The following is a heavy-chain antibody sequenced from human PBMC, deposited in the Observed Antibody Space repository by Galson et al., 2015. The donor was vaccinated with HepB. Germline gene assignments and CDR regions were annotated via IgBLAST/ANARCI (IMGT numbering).Heavy chain of an antibody. Sequence: SLRLSCAASGFTFSSYGMNWVRQAPGKGLEWVAIISYDGSNKYYADSVKGRFTISRDNSKNTLYLQINSLRTEDTAVYYCAKDLGTPDMDVWGKGTTVTVSS. D-gene: IGHD3-16*01. CDR2: ISYDGSNK. CDR1: GFTFSSYG. V-gene: IGHV3-30*18. CDR3: AKDLGTPDMDV. J-gene: IGHJ6*03.